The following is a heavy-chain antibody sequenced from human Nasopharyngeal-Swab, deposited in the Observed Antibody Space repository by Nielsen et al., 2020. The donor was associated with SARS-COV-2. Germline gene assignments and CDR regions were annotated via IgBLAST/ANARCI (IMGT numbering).Heavy chain of an antibody. J-gene: IGHJ4*02. Sequence: GGSLRLSCATSGFSFSSYSMTWVRQASGKGLEWVGRIGDKEHNYATTYGASVQGRFTISRDDSKNTAFLQMDGLKTEDTALYYCTTDFYFDYWGQGALVTVSS. CDR2: IGDKEHNYAT. CDR3: TTDFYFDY. CDR1: GFSFSSYS. V-gene: IGHV3-73*01.